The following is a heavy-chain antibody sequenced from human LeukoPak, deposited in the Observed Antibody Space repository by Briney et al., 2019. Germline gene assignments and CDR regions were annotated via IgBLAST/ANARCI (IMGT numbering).Heavy chain of an antibody. D-gene: IGHD2-21*02. CDR1: GGSISGSSYY. CDR3: ATLVVVTAVFDY. CDR2: IYYSGST. Sequence: SETLSLTCTVSGGSISGSSYYWGWIRQPPGKGLEWIGSIYYSGSTYYNPSLKSRVTISVDTSKNQFSLKLSSVTAADTAVYYCATLVVVTAVFDYWGQGTLVTVSS. J-gene: IGHJ4*02. V-gene: IGHV4-39*07.